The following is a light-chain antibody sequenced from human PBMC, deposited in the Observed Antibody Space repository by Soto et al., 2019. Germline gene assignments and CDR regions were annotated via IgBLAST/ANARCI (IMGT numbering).Light chain of an antibody. V-gene: IGLV2-14*02. J-gene: IGLJ1*01. Sequence: QSALTQPASVSGSPGQSITISCTGTSSDVGTYKPVSWYQQYPGKAPKVIIYDDTKRPSGVSSRFSGSKSGNTASLTISGLQAEDEADYYCSSYTSSSTLDVFGTGTKVTVL. CDR1: SSDVGTYKP. CDR3: SSYTSSSTLDV. CDR2: DDT.